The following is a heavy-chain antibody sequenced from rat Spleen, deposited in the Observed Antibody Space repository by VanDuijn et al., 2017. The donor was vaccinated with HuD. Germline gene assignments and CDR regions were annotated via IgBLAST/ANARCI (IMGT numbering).Heavy chain of an antibody. J-gene: IGHJ3*01. V-gene: IGHV5-29*01. CDR2: ISYDGSST. Sequence: EVQLVESDGGLVQPGRSLKLSCAASGYTFSDYYMAWVRQAPTKGLEWVATISYDGSSTYYRDSVKGRFTISRDNAKNTQYLQMDSLRSEDTATYYCAMGPFAYWGQGTLVTVSS. D-gene: IGHD1-7*01. CDR3: AMGPFAY. CDR1: GYTFSDYY.